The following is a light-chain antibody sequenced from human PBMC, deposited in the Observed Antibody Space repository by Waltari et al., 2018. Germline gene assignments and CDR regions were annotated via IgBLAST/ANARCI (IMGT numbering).Light chain of an antibody. CDR3: QQYYSIPLT. Sequence: DIVMTQSPDSLAVSLGERATINCKSSQSVLHSSNNENYLAWYQQKPGQPPKLLIYWASTRESGVPDRFSGSGSGTDFTLTISSLRAEDVAVYYCQQYYSIPLTFGGGTKVEIK. V-gene: IGKV4-1*01. CDR2: WAS. CDR1: QSVLHSSNNENY. J-gene: IGKJ4*01.